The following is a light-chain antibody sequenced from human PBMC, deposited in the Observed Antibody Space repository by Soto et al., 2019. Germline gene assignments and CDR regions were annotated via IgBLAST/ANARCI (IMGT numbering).Light chain of an antibody. CDR2: ANT. Sequence: QSVLTQPASVSGAPGQRVTISCTGSTSNIGAGYDVHWYQQLPGTAPKLLIFANTNRPSGVPDRFSGSKSGTSASLAITWLQAEDEADYYCQSYDSSLSGSVVFGAGTKLTVL. CDR1: TSNIGAGYD. V-gene: IGLV1-40*01. CDR3: QSYDSSLSGSVV. J-gene: IGLJ2*01.